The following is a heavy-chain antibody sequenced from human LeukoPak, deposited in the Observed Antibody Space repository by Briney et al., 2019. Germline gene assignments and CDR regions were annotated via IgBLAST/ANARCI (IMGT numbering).Heavy chain of an antibody. J-gene: IGHJ4*02. CDR2: LYYSGST. Sequence: SETLSLTCTVSGGSISSYYWTWIRQPPGKGLEWIGSLYYSGSTNYNPSLKSRVTISVDTSKNQFSLNLSSVTAADTAVYYCARRHVEYSSSSDPYYFDYWGQGTLVTVSS. CDR3: ARRHVEYSSSSDPYYFDY. V-gene: IGHV4-59*01. CDR1: GGSISSYY. D-gene: IGHD6-6*01.